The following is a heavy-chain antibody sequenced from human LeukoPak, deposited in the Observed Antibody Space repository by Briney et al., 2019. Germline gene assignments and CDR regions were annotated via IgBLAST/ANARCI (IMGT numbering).Heavy chain of an antibody. Sequence: GRSLRLSCAASGFTFSSYGMHWVRQAPGKGLEWVAVISYDGSNKYYADSVKGRFTISRDNSKNTPYLQMNSLRAEDTAVYYCAKDRGRITMVRGVILGMDVWGQGTTVTVSS. V-gene: IGHV3-30*18. J-gene: IGHJ6*02. CDR2: ISYDGSNK. CDR1: GFTFSSYG. CDR3: AKDRGRITMVRGVILGMDV. D-gene: IGHD3-10*01.